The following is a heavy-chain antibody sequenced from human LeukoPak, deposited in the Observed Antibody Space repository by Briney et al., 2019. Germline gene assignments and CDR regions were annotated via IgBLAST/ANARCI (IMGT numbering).Heavy chain of an antibody. V-gene: IGHV1-69*13. CDR1: GGTFSSYA. Sequence: SVKVSCKASGGTFSSYAISWVRQAPGQGLEWMGGIIPIFGTANYAQKFQGRVTITADEYTSTAYMELSSLRSEDTAVYYCARPIVGATHYDAFDIWGQGTMVTVSS. D-gene: IGHD1-26*01. CDR2: IIPIFGTA. CDR3: ARPIVGATHYDAFDI. J-gene: IGHJ3*02.